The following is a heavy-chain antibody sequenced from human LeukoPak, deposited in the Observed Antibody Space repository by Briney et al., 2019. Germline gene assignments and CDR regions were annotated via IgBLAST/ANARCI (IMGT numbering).Heavy chain of an antibody. V-gene: IGHV1-3*01. CDR2: INAGNGNT. CDR3: ARAGYYYDSSGYYYGDAFDI. Sequence: ASVKVSCKASGYTFTSYGISWVRQAPGQRLEWMGWINAGNGNTKYSQKFQGRVTITRDTSASTAYMELSSLRSEDTAVYYCARAGYYYDSSGYYYGDAFDIWGQGTMVTVSS. CDR1: GYTFTSYG. J-gene: IGHJ3*02. D-gene: IGHD3-22*01.